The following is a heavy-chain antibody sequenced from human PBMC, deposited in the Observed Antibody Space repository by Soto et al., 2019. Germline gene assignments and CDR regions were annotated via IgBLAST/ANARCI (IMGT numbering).Heavy chain of an antibody. D-gene: IGHD1-7*01. J-gene: IGHJ6*03. CDR1: GYTFTSYY. Sequence: QVQLVQSGAEVKKPGASVTVSCTASGYTFTSYYIHWVRQAPGQGLEWMGIINPSGGSTSYAQKFQGRVTMTRDTSTSTVYMEVSGLRSEDTAVYYCARDQELSTLYYDYYYMDVWGKGTTVTVSS. CDR3: ARDQELSTLYYDYYYMDV. V-gene: IGHV1-46*03. CDR2: INPSGGST.